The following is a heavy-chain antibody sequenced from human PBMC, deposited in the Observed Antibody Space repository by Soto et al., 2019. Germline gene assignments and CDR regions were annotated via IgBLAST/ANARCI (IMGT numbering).Heavy chain of an antibody. Sequence: GGSLRLSCAASGFTFSSYGLHWVRQAPGKGLEWVALISHDGSSRYYADSVKDRFTISRDNSKNTLFLQMNSLRAEDTAVYYCAIPPLRSSSVTSHDSWGQGTLVTVSS. CDR3: AIPPLRSSSVTSHDS. V-gene: IGHV3-30*03. CDR1: GFTFSSYG. J-gene: IGHJ4*02. CDR2: ISHDGSSR. D-gene: IGHD6-13*01.